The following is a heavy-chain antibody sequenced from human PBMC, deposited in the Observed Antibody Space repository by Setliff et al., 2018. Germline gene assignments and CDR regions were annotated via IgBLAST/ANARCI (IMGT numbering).Heavy chain of an antibody. J-gene: IGHJ4*02. CDR3: ARDMGIVATINYFDY. V-gene: IGHV1-3*01. CDR2: INAGNGNT. CDR1: GYTFTSYY. Sequence: GASVKVSCKASGYTFTSYYMHWVRQAPGQGLEWMGWINAGNGNTKYSQKFQGRVTITRDTSASTAYMELSSLRSEDTAVYYCARDMGIVATINYFDYWGQGTLVTVSS. D-gene: IGHD5-12*01.